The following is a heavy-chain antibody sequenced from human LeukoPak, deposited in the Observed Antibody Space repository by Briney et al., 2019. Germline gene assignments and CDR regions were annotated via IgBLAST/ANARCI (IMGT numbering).Heavy chain of an antibody. CDR1: GFTFSNAW. J-gene: IGHJ4*02. Sequence: PGGSLRLSCEASGFTFSNAWMNWVRQAPGKGLEWVGRIKSKTDGGTTDYAAPVKGRFTISRDDSKNTLYLQMNSLRAEDTAVYYCAKDGCGSGCERGSLGMDYWGQGTLVTVSS. D-gene: IGHD6-19*01. CDR3: AKDGCGSGCERGSLGMDY. CDR2: IKSKTDGGTT. V-gene: IGHV3-15*07.